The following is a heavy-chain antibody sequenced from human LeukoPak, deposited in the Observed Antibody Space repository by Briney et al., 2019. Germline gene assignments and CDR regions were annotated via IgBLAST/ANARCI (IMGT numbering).Heavy chain of an antibody. D-gene: IGHD3-22*01. V-gene: IGHV4-59*01. CDR1: GDSMSGYY. CDR3: ARDRGTYYYDSSGYYYGFDP. Sequence: SETLSLTCTVSGDSMSGYYWSWIRQPPGKELEWIGYIYHSGRTNYNPSLRSRVTLSVDTSKNQFSLKLSSVTAADTAVYYCARDRGTYYYDSSGYYYGFDPWGQGTLVTVSS. CDR2: IYHSGRT. J-gene: IGHJ5*02.